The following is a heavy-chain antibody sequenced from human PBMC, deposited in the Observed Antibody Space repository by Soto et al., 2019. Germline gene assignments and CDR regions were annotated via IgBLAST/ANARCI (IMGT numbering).Heavy chain of an antibody. CDR1: GFTFSSYS. CDR3: ARSDCSSTSCYLGGYYYYYMDV. CDR2: ISSSSSTI. V-gene: IGHV3-48*01. J-gene: IGHJ6*03. D-gene: IGHD2-2*01. Sequence: GGSLRLSCAASGFTFSSYSMNWVRQAPGKGLEWVSYISSSSSTIYYADSVKGRFTISRDNAKNSLYLQMNSLRAEDTAVYYCARSDCSSTSCYLGGYYYYYMDVWGKGTTVTVSS.